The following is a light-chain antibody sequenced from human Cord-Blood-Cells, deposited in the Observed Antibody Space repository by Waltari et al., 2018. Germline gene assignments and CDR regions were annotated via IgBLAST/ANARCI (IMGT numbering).Light chain of an antibody. CDR3: SSYTSSSTYV. J-gene: IGLJ1*01. CDR2: EVS. CDR1: SSDVGGSNY. V-gene: IGLV2-14*01. Sequence: QSALTQPASVSGSPGQSFTISCTGTSSDVGGSNYVSWYQQHPGKAPKLMIYEVSNRPSGVSNRFSGSKSGNTASLTISGLQAEDEADYYCSSYTSSSTYVFGTGTKVTVL.